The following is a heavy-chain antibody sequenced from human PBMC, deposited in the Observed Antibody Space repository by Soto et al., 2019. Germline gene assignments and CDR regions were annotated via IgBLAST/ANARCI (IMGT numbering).Heavy chain of an antibody. V-gene: IGHV4-59*01. CDR1: GGSISIYY. CDR3: ARYNYYDSSGYQNYGMDV. D-gene: IGHD3-22*01. Sequence: SETLSVTCIFSGGSISIYYWSWIRHPPGKGLEWIGYIYYSGGTNYNPSLKSRVTISVDTSKNQFSLKLSSVTAADTAVYYCARYNYYDSSGYQNYGMDVWGQGTTVTVSS. CDR2: IYYSGGT. J-gene: IGHJ6*01.